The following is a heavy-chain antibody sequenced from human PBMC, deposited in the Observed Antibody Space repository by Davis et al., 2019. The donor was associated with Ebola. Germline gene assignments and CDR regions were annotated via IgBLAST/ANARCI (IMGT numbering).Heavy chain of an antibody. J-gene: IGHJ4*02. CDR1: GGSISSGGYY. CDR2: IYYSGST. D-gene: IGHD6-19*01. CDR3: ARPSIAVAGTFGY. Sequence: LRLSCTVSGGSISSGGYYWSWIRQHPGKGLEWIGYIYYSGSTYYNPSLKSRVTISVDTSKNQFSLKLSSVTAADTAVYYCARPSIAVAGTFGYWGQGTLVTVSS. V-gene: IGHV4-31*03.